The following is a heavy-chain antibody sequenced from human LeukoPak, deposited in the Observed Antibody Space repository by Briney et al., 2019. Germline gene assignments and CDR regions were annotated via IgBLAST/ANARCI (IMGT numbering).Heavy chain of an antibody. CDR2: IYYSGST. J-gene: IGHJ3*02. CDR3: ARRLVMDGGNSFEAFDI. D-gene: IGHD4-23*01. V-gene: IGHV4-59*01. Sequence: SETLSLTCTVSGVSISSYYWSWIRQPPGKGLEWIGYIYYSGSTNYNPSLKSRVTISVDTSKNQFSLKLSSVTAADTAVYYCARRLVMDGGNSFEAFDIWGQGTMVTVSS. CDR1: GVSISSYY.